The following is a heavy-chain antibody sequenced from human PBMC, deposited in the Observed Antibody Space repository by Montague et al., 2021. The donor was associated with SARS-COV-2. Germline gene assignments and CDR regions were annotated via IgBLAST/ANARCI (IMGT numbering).Heavy chain of an antibody. CDR2: ISTSAYTT. CDR1: GFTFSNYD. Sequence: RLSCAASGFTFSNYDMNWVRQAPGKGPEWISYISTSAYTTSYAGSVKGRFTISRDNGKNSLYLQMNSLRVEDTAVYYCTRDYRSIVGDGLDTWGQGTKVTVSS. V-gene: IGHV3-48*03. J-gene: IGHJ3*02. D-gene: IGHD3-16*02. CDR3: TRDYRSIVGDGLDT.